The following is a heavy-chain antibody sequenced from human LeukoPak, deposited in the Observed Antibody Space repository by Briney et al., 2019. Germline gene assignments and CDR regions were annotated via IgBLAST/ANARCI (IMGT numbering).Heavy chain of an antibody. V-gene: IGHV4-59*01. CDR2: IYNSGTI. Sequence: SETLSLTCNVSGDSFSRYYWNWIRQPPGKRLEWIGCIYNSGTIKYNPSLRSRAAISIDTSKDQFSLQLSSVTAADTAVYYCARDEDSGYDSSLRFVYWGQGTLVTVSS. CDR3: ARDEDSGYDSSLRFVY. D-gene: IGHD5-12*01. CDR1: GDSFSRYY. J-gene: IGHJ4*02.